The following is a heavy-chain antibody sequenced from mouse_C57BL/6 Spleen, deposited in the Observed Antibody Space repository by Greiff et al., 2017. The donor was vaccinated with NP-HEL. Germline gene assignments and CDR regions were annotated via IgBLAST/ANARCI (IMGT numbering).Heavy chain of an antibody. Sequence: QVQLQQSGPELVKPGASVKISCKASGYAFSSSWMNWVKQRPGKGLEWIGRIYPGDGDTNYNGKFKGKATLTADKSSSTAYMPLSSLTSEDSAVYVCARSSSGPYYVDYWGQGTTLTVSS. J-gene: IGHJ2*01. D-gene: IGHD3-2*02. V-gene: IGHV1-82*01. CDR3: ARSSSGPYYVDY. CDR1: GYAFSSSW. CDR2: IYPGDGDT.